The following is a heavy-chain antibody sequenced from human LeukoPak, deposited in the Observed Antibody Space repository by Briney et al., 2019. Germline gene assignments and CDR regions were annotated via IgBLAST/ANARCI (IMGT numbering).Heavy chain of an antibody. CDR3: ARVYDSSGYEEYYFDY. CDR2: INPNSGGT. Sequence: GASVKVSCKASGYTFTGYYMHWVRQAPGQGLEWMGWINPNSGGTNYAQKFQGRVTMTRDTSISTAYMELSRLRSDDTAVYYCARVYDSSGYEEYYFDYWGQGTLVTVSS. V-gene: IGHV1-2*02. CDR1: GYTFTGYY. D-gene: IGHD3-22*01. J-gene: IGHJ4*02.